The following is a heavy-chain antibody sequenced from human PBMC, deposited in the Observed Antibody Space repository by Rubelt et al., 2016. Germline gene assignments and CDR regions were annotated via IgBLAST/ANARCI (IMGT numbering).Heavy chain of an antibody. D-gene: IGHD4-17*01. V-gene: IGHV3-30*04. CDR2: ISYDGSNK. CDR1: GFTFSSYD. J-gene: IGHJ4*02. CDR3: ARVTYGDYGWWLLGY. Sequence: RSLRLSCAAPGFTFSSYDMHWVRQAPGKGLEWVAVISYDGSNKYYADSVKGRFTISRDNSKNTLYLQMNSLRAEDTALYYRARVTYGDYGWWLLGYWGQGTLVTVSS.